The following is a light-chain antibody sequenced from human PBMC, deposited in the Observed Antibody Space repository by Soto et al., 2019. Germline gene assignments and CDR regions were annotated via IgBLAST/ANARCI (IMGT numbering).Light chain of an antibody. CDR1: SSDVGGYNY. V-gene: IGLV2-14*01. CDR3: SSYTSSSIVV. Sequence: QSVLTQPASVSGSPGQSITISCTGTSSDVGGYNYVSWYQQHPGKAPKLMIYDVSNRPSGVSNRFSGSKSGNTASLTISGLQAEDEADYYCSSYTSSSIVVFGVGTKLTV. CDR2: DVS. J-gene: IGLJ2*01.